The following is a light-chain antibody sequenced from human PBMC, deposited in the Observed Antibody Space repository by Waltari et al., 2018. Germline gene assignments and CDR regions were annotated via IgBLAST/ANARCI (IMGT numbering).Light chain of an antibody. J-gene: IGLJ2*01. Sequence: QSVLTQPPSVSGSPGQSVTMSCTGTSSDIGSYNFVSWYQQHPGNAPKLVIYDVITRPSGVPDRFSGSKSGNTASLTVSGLQAEDEADYYCSSHAGSTAVFGGGTKLTVL. CDR1: SSDIGSYNF. CDR3: SSHAGSTAV. V-gene: IGLV2-8*01. CDR2: DVI.